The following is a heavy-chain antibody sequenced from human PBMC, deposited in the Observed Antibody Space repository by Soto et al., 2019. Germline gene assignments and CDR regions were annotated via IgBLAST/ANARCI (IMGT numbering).Heavy chain of an antibody. Sequence: QVQLQESGPGLVKPSQTLSLTCTVSGGSISSGGYYWSWIRQHPGKGLEWIGYIYYSGSTYYNPSIKSRVTISVDTSKNQFSLKLSSVTAADTAVYYCARGDPPLGYCSGGSCYSYAFDIWGQGTMVTVSS. CDR2: IYYSGST. D-gene: IGHD2-15*01. J-gene: IGHJ3*02. CDR3: ARGDPPLGYCSGGSCYSYAFDI. CDR1: GGSISSGGYY. V-gene: IGHV4-31*03.